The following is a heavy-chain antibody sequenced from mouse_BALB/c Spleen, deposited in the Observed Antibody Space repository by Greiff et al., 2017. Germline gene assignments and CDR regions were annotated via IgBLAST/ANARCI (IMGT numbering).Heavy chain of an antibody. V-gene: IGHV5-4*02. Sequence: EVQLVESGGGLVKPGGSLKLSCAAPGFTSSDYYMFWVRQTPEKRLEWVATFSDGGSYTYYPESVKGRFPISRANAKNNLYLQMSSLKSEDTAMYYCARGDYGNAWFAYWGQGTLVTVSA. CDR2: FSDGGSYT. CDR1: GFTSSDYY. J-gene: IGHJ3*01. D-gene: IGHD2-1*01. CDR3: ARGDYGNAWFAY.